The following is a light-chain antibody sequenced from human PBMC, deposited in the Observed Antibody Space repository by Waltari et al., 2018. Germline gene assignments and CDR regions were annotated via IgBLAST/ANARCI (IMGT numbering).Light chain of an antibody. V-gene: IGLV2-11*01. Sequence: QSALIQPRSVSGSPGQSVTVSCSGTSGDVGGYDSVSWYQQYPGQAPRVLIYDVTKRPSGIPDRFSGSKSGSTASLTISALQADDEADYYCCSYAGSYTYVFGSGTKVTVL. CDR3: CSYAGSYTYV. CDR2: DVT. J-gene: IGLJ1*01. CDR1: SGDVGGYDS.